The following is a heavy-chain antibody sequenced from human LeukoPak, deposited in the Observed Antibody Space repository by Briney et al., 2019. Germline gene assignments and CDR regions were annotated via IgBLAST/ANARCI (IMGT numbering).Heavy chain of an antibody. Sequence: SETLSLTCAVYGGSFSGYYWSCIRQPPGKGLEWIGEINHSGSTNYNPSLKSRVTISVDTSKKQLALRLNSVTNAEPAAHYYASFHICVIPGPTPAFDYWGQGILVTVSS. CDR2: INHSGST. CDR1: GGSFSGYY. V-gene: IGHV4-34*01. CDR3: ASFHICVIPGPTPAFDY. J-gene: IGHJ4*02. D-gene: IGHD2-21*01.